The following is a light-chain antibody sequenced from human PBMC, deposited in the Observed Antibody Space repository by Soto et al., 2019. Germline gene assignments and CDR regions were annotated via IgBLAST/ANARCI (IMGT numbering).Light chain of an antibody. CDR3: QHYNYWPYT. CDR1: QTVGSY. J-gene: IGKJ2*01. CDR2: DAS. Sequence: EIVLTQSPATLSLSPGERATLSCRASQTVGSYLAWYQQKPGQAPRLLMYDASNRATGIPARFSGSGSGTDFTLTISSLQSEDFAVYYCQHYNYWPYTFGQGT. V-gene: IGKV3-11*01.